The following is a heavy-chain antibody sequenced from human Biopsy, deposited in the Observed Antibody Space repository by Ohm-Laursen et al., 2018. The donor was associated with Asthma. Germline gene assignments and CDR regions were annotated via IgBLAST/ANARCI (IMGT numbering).Heavy chain of an antibody. CDR2: INPNGGAT. D-gene: IGHD1-14*01. V-gene: IGHV1-2*06. Sequence: GASVKVSCKASGFTFMGYHIFWMRQAPGQGLEWMGRINPNGGATHYAQKFQGRVTLSRDTSISTAYMDLSALISDDTAVYYCARGQKSPGNRWFDPWGQGTLVTVSS. CDR1: GFTFMGYH. J-gene: IGHJ5*02. CDR3: ARGQKSPGNRWFDP.